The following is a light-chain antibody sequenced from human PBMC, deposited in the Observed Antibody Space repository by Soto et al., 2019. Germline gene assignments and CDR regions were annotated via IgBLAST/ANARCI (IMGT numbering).Light chain of an antibody. V-gene: IGLV1-51*01. J-gene: IGLJ1*01. Sequence: QSVLTQPPSVSAAAGQKVTISCSGSSSNIGTNRISWYQQLSGTAPKLLIYDNNKRPSGFPDRFSGSKSDTSGTLVITGLQTGDEAVYYCGTWDNSLSAYVFGTGTKVTVL. CDR1: SSNIGTNR. CDR2: DNN. CDR3: GTWDNSLSAYV.